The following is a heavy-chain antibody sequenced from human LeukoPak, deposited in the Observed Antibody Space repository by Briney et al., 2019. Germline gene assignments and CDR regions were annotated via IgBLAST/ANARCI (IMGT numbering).Heavy chain of an antibody. CDR3: ARGRDIVVVPATKNYYYGMDV. D-gene: IGHD2-2*01. V-gene: IGHV4-59*01. CDR2: IYYSGST. CDR1: GGSISSYY. J-gene: IGHJ6*02. Sequence: SETLSLTCTVSGGSISSYYWRWIRQPPGKGLEWIGYIYYSGSTNYNPSLKSRVTISVDTSKNQFSLKLSSVTAADTAVYYCARGRDIVVVPATKNYYYGMDVWGQGTTVTVSS.